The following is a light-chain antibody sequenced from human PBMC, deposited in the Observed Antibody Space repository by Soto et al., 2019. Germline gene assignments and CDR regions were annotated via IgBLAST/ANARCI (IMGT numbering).Light chain of an antibody. J-gene: IGKJ2*01. Sequence: DIQMTQSPSTLAASIGDRVTLTCRASESIRNWLAWYQQKPGKAPKLLMYDVSSLESGVPSRFSGSGSGTEFTLTISSLQPDDFATYYCQQYMSYSPYTFGQRTKLEIK. CDR3: QQYMSYSPYT. CDR2: DVS. V-gene: IGKV1-5*01. CDR1: ESIRNW.